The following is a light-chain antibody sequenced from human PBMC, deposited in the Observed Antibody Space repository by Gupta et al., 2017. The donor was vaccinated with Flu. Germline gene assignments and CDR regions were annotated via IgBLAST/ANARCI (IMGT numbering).Light chain of an antibody. CDR1: QGLVYSDGNTS. Sequence: VMNQSPLSLPVTLGQPASISCRSSQGLVYSDGNTSLQWFQQRPGQSPRRLIYQVSYRDSGVPDLCRGRGASHVCTRKSRRVEAESVGIYFGMHGAYAPVAFGQGTTVDIK. CDR3: MHGAYAPVA. CDR2: QVS. J-gene: IGKJ1*01. V-gene: IGKV2-30*01.